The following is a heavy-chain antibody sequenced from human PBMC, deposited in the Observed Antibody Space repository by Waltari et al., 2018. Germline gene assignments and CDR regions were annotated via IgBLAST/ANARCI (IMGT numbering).Heavy chain of an antibody. CDR3: ARHIGLGITVKLYYLDH. D-gene: IGHD4-4*01. Sequence: QLQLQESGPGLVKPSETLLLTCSVSGYSVSSNSYFWGWSRQPPGQGLGWVGSIDSSGSSSYSSSLKSRVKVSIDKSKNQLALRLSSVTAADTSVYYCARHIGLGITVKLYYLDHWGQGALVSVSS. V-gene: IGHV4-39*01. CDR1: GYSVSSNSYF. CDR2: IDSSGSS. J-gene: IGHJ4*02.